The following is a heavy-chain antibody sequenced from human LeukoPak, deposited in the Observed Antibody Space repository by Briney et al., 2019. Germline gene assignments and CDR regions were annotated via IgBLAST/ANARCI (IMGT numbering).Heavy chain of an antibody. CDR3: ARGSGRVGAWDNWFDP. Sequence: GESLRLSCAVSGLTFSSYEMNWVRPAPGKGLEWVSYIISSGSNIYYADSVKGRFTISRDNAKNSLYLQMNSLRAEDTAVYYCARGSGRVGAWDNWFDPWGQGTLVTVSS. D-gene: IGHD1-26*01. V-gene: IGHV3-48*03. J-gene: IGHJ5*02. CDR1: GLTFSSYE. CDR2: IISSGSNI.